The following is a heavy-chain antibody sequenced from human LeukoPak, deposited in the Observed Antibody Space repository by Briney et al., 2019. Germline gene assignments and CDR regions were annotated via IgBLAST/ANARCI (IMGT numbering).Heavy chain of an antibody. D-gene: IGHD2-15*01. J-gene: IGHJ4*02. Sequence: PGRSLRLSCAGSGFTFSSYWMTWVRQAPGKGLEWVANIKQDGSEKYYVDSVKGRFTISRDNAKNSLFLQMNSLRVEDTAVYYCAGGQGWLLDYWGQGTLVTVSS. V-gene: IGHV3-7*05. CDR3: AGGQGWLLDY. CDR1: GFTFSSYW. CDR2: IKQDGSEK.